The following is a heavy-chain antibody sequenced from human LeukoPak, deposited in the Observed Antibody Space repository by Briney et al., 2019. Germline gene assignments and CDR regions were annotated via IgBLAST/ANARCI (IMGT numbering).Heavy chain of an antibody. D-gene: IGHD5-12*01. Sequence: ASVTVSCKTSGYTFTSYDINWLRQATGQGPEWMGRVSPNSGDSDYAQKFQGRVTMTRDTSISTAYMELSSLTSEDTAVYYCASYNGYAKWGQGTLVTVSS. J-gene: IGHJ4*02. CDR1: GYTFTSYD. CDR2: VSPNSGDS. CDR3: ASYNGYAK. V-gene: IGHV1-8*01.